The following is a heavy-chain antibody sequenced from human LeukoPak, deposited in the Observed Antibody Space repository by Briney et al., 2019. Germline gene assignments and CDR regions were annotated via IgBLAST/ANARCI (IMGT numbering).Heavy chain of an antibody. CDR2: IYTSGST. V-gene: IGHV4-4*07. J-gene: IGHJ4*02. Sequence: SETLSLTCTVSGGSISSYYWSWIRQPAGKGLEWIGRIYTSGSTNYNPSLKSRVTMSVDTSKNQFAPKLSSVTAADTAVYYCASSSSCWFWNYWGQGTLVTVSS. CDR3: ASSSSCWFWNY. D-gene: IGHD6-19*01. CDR1: GGSISSYY.